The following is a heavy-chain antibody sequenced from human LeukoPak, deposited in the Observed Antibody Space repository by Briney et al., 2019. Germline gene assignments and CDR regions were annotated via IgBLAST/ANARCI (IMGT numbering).Heavy chain of an antibody. CDR1: GGSISSYY. CDR3: ARGGSSLDY. Sequence: PSETLSLTCTVSGGSISSYYWSWIRQPPGKGLEWIGYIYYSGSTNYNPSLKSRVTISVDTSKNQFSLKLSPVTAADTAVYYCARGGSSLDYWGQGTLVTVSS. J-gene: IGHJ4*02. D-gene: IGHD6-6*01. V-gene: IGHV4-59*01. CDR2: IYYSGST.